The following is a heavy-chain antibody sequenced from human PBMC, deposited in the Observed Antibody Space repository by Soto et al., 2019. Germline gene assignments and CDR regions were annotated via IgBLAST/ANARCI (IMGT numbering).Heavy chain of an antibody. D-gene: IGHD6-13*01. J-gene: IGHJ4*02. CDR3: ATHPYSSGWYC. CDR1: GFTFSSYW. Sequence: PGXSLRLSCAASGFTFSSYWMTWFRQAPGKGLEWVANIKQDGGEKYYVDSVKGRFTISRDNAKNSLYLQMNSLRAEDTAVYYCATHPYSSGWYCWGQGTLVTVSS. V-gene: IGHV3-7*02. CDR2: IKQDGGEK.